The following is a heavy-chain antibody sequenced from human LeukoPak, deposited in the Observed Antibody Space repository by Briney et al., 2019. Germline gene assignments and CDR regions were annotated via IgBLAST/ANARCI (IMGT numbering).Heavy chain of an antibody. Sequence: SGGSLRLSCAASGFTFSSYGMSWVRQAPGKGPEWVSAISGSGGSTYYADSVKGRFTISRDNSKNTLYLQMNSLRAEDTAVYYCAKDTFYCSSTSCYYDYWGQGTLVTVSS. J-gene: IGHJ4*02. V-gene: IGHV3-23*01. CDR2: ISGSGGST. CDR3: AKDTFYCSSTSCYYDY. D-gene: IGHD2-2*01. CDR1: GFTFSSYG.